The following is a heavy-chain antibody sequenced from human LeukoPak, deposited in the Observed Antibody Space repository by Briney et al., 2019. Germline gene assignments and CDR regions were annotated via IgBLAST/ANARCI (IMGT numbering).Heavy chain of an antibody. D-gene: IGHD3-22*01. CDR1: GFTFRSYA. Sequence: GGSLRLSCAASGFTFRSYAMHWVRQAPGKGLEYVSAISSNGGSTYYANSVKGRFTISRDNSKNTLYLQMGSLRAEDTAVYYCARVYVRPDYYDSSGYLYYFDYWGQGTLVTVSS. CDR2: ISSNGGST. V-gene: IGHV3-64*01. J-gene: IGHJ4*02. CDR3: ARVYVRPDYYDSSGYLYYFDY.